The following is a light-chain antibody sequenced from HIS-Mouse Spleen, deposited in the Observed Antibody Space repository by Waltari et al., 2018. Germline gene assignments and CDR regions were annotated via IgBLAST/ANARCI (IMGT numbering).Light chain of an antibody. J-gene: IGLJ2*01. Sequence: QSALTQPRSVSGSPGQSVTIPSTGTSSDVGGYNYSSWYQQHPGKAPKLMIYDVGKRPSGVPDRFSGSKSGNTASLTISGLQAEDEADYYCCSYAGSYTLVFGGGTKLTVL. CDR2: DVG. CDR1: SSDVGGYNY. V-gene: IGLV2-11*01. CDR3: CSYAGSYTLV.